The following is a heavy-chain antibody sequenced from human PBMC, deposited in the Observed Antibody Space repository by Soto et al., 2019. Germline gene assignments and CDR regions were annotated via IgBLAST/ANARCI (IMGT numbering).Heavy chain of an antibody. CDR3: ARQKAARPNYYYYGMDV. D-gene: IGHD6-6*01. CDR2: IYYSGST. Sequence: PSEPLSLTCTVSGGSISSSSYYWGWIRQPPGKGLEWIGSIYYSGSTYYNPSLKSRVTISVDTSKNQFSLKLSSVTAADTAVYYCARQKAARPNYYYYGMDVWGQGTTVTV. J-gene: IGHJ6*02. CDR1: GGSISSSSYY. V-gene: IGHV4-39*01.